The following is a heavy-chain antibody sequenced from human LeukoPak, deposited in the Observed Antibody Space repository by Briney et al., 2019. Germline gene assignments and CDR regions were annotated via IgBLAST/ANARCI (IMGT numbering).Heavy chain of an antibody. V-gene: IGHV4-4*07. D-gene: IGHD5-18*01. CDR3: ARENGYSYGYYFDY. Sequence: PSETLSLTCTVSGVSISSYYWSWIRQPAGKGLEWIGRIYTSGSTNCNPSLKSRVTMSVDTSQNQFSLRLSSVTAADTAVYYCARENGYSYGYYFDYWGQGTLVTVS. J-gene: IGHJ4*02. CDR2: IYTSGST. CDR1: GVSISSYY.